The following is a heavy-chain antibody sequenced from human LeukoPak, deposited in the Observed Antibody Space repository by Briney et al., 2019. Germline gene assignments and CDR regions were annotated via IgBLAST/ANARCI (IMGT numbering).Heavy chain of an antibody. CDR1: GFTLSNYW. Sequence: GGSLRLSCAASGFTLSNYWTHWVRQAPGKGLVWVSRISTDGSSTNYADSVRGRFTISRDNAKNTLYVQMNSLRAEDTAVYYCARGAFGVYAFDIWGQGTMVTVSS. J-gene: IGHJ3*02. CDR3: ARGAFGVYAFDI. V-gene: IGHV3-74*01. D-gene: IGHD3-3*01. CDR2: ISTDGSST.